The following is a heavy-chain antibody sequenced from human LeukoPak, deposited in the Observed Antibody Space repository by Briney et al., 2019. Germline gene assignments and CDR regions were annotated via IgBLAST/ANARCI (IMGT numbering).Heavy chain of an antibody. J-gene: IGHJ3*02. V-gene: IGHV1-46*01. Sequence: ASVKVSCKASGYTFTSYGISWVRQAPGQGLEWMGIINPSGGSTSYAQKFQGRVTMTRDMSTSTVYMELSSLRSEDTAVYYCARESRGYSGYDSAPDAFDIWGQGTMVTVSS. D-gene: IGHD5-12*01. CDR2: INPSGGST. CDR1: GYTFTSYG. CDR3: ARESRGYSGYDSAPDAFDI.